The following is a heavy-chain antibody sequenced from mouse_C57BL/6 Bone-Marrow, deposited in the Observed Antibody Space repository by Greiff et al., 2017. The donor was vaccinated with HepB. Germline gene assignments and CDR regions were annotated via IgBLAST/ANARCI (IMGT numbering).Heavy chain of an antibody. D-gene: IGHD1-2*01. CDR2: IDPEDGDT. V-gene: IGHV14-2*01. Sequence: EVQLQQSGAELVKPGASVKLSCTASGFNIKDYYMHWVKQRTEQGLEWIGRIDPEDGDTKYAPKFQGKATITADTSSHTAYLQLSSLTSEDTAVYYCARALLRLQAWFAYWGQGTLVTVSA. J-gene: IGHJ3*01. CDR3: ARALLRLQAWFAY. CDR1: GFNIKDYY.